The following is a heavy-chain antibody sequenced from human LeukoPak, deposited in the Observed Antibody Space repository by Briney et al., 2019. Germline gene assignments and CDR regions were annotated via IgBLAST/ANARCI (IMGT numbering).Heavy chain of an antibody. CDR3: ARDLAYSRLDY. D-gene: IGHD5-18*01. J-gene: IGHJ4*02. V-gene: IGHV3-7*01. CDR2: INPDGNKK. CDR1: GLTFSSSW. Sequence: GGSLRLSCAVSGLTFSSSWMDWVRQAPGKGLEWVASINPDGNKKHSADSVKGRFTISRDNAENSLYLQMNSLRVEDTAFYYCARDLAYSRLDYWGQGMLATVSS.